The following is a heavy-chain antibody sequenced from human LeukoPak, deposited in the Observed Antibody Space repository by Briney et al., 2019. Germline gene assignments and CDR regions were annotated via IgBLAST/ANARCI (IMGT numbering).Heavy chain of an antibody. CDR3: ARDLLLWFGKLYHWFDP. J-gene: IGHJ5*02. V-gene: IGHV1-18*01. CDR2: ISAYNGNT. D-gene: IGHD3-10*01. CDR1: GYTFTSYG. Sequence: ASVKVSCKASGYTFTSYGISWVRQAPGQGLEWMGWISAYNGNTNYAQKLQGRVTMTTDTSTSTAYMELRSLRSDDTAVYYCARDLLLWFGKLYHWFDPWGQGTLVTVSS.